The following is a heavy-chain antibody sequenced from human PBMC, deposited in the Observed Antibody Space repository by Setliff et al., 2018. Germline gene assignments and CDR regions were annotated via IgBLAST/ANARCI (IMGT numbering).Heavy chain of an antibody. Sequence: ASVKVSCKASGYSFTNYDINWVRQATGQGLEWMGWMNPNSGNTGYAQKFQGRVTMTRNTSISKAYMELSSLRSEDTAVYYCARGWHYGSGSYYKGNYWGQGTLVTVSS. CDR1: GYSFTNYD. J-gene: IGHJ4*02. V-gene: IGHV1-8*02. CDR3: ARGWHYGSGSYYKGNY. CDR2: MNPNSGNT. D-gene: IGHD3-10*01.